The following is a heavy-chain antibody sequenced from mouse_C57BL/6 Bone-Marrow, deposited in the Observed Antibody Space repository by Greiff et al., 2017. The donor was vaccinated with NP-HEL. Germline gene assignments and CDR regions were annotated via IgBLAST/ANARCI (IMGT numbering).Heavy chain of an antibody. D-gene: IGHD1-1*01. CDR1: GYTFTSYG. V-gene: IGHV1-81*01. CDR2: IYPRSGNT. Sequence: QVQLQQSGAELARPGASVKLSCKASGYTFTSYGISWVKQRTGQGLEWIGEIYPRSGNTYYNEKFKGKATLTADKSSSTAYMELRSLTSEDSAVYFCSITTVVATRGLYAMDYWGQGTSVTVSS. CDR3: SITTVVATRGLYAMDY. J-gene: IGHJ4*01.